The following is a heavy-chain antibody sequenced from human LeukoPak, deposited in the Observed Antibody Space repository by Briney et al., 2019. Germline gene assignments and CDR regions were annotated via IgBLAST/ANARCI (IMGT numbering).Heavy chain of an antibody. CDR1: GGSISSGGYY. J-gene: IGHJ4*02. D-gene: IGHD2-2*02. CDR3: AREGREYCSSTSCYIADY. CDR2: IYTSGST. Sequence: SQTLSLTCTVSGGSISSGGYYWSWIRQPPGKGLEWIGRIYTSGSTNYNPSLKSRVTMSVDTSKNQFSLKLSSVTAADTAVYYCAREGREYCSSTSCYIADYWGQGTLVTVSS. V-gene: IGHV4-61*02.